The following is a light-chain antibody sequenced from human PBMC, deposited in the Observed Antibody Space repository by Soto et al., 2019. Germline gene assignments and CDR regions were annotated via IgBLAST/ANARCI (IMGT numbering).Light chain of an antibody. Sequence: DLQMTQSPSSLSASVGDRVTITCQASRDISVYLNWYQQKPGTPPKLLIFDASNLQTGVPSRFSGSGSGTHFTFTISSLQPEDIATYYCQQYDNLPPYTFGQGTTLEIK. CDR3: QQYDNLPPYT. CDR1: RDISVY. CDR2: DAS. V-gene: IGKV1-33*01. J-gene: IGKJ2*01.